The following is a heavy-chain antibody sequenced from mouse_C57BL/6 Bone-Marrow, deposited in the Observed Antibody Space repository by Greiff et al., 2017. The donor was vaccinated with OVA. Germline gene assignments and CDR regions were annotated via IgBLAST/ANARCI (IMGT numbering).Heavy chain of an antibody. Sequence: EVQLVESGPGLVKPSQSLSLTCSVTGYSITSGYYWNWIRQFPGNKLEWMGYISYDGSNNYNPSLKNRISITRDTSKNQFFLKLNSVTTEDTATYYCARALLIYYDYDGFAYWGQGTLVTVSA. CDR1: GYSITSGYY. J-gene: IGHJ3*01. V-gene: IGHV3-6*01. CDR2: ISYDGSN. D-gene: IGHD2-4*01. CDR3: ARALLIYYDYDGFAY.